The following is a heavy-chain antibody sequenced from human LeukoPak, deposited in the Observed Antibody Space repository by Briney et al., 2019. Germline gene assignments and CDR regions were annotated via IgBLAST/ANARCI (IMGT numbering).Heavy chain of an antibody. Sequence: PSETLSLTCTVSGGSISSSSYYWGWIRQPPGKGLEWIGSIYYSGSTNYNPSLKSRVTTSVDTSKNQFSLKLSSVTAADTAVYYCARQVIGQFDYWGQGTLVTVSS. CDR3: ARQVIGQFDY. CDR1: GGSISSSSYY. J-gene: IGHJ4*02. CDR2: IYYSGST. V-gene: IGHV4-39*01.